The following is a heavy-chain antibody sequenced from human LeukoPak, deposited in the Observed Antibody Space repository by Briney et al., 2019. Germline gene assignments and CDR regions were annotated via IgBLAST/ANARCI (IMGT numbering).Heavy chain of an antibody. Sequence: ASVKVSCKVSGYTLTELSMHWVRQAPGKGLEWMGGFDPEDGETIYAQKFQGRVTMTTDTSTSTAYMELRSLRSDDTAVYYCARTGYYDSFTPHDDYWGQGTLVTVSS. CDR3: ARTGYYDSFTPHDDY. J-gene: IGHJ4*02. CDR1: GYTLTELS. D-gene: IGHD3-22*01. V-gene: IGHV1-24*01. CDR2: FDPEDGET.